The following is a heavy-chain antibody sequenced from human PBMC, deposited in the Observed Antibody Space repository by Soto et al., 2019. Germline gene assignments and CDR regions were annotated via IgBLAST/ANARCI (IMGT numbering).Heavy chain of an antibody. D-gene: IGHD2-15*01. CDR1: GYTFSNFG. V-gene: IGHV1-18*01. CDR2: IGPYNGNT. CDR3: ARCYCSVGSCYTCWHFDL. Sequence: QVQLVQSAAEVKKPGASVKVSRKASGYTFSNFGLSWVRQAPGQGLEWMGWIGPYNGNTDHAQKFQDRVTMTTDTSTNTVYMELRGLTSDDTAVYYCARCYCSVGSCYTCWHFDLWGRGTLVTVSS. J-gene: IGHJ2*01.